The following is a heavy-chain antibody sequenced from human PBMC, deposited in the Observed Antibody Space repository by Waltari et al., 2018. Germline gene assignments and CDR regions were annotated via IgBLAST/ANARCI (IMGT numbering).Heavy chain of an antibody. V-gene: IGHV3-48*01. D-gene: IGHD6-6*01. CDR2: ISSSSSTI. Sequence: EVQLVESGGGLVQPGGSLRLSCAASGFTFSRYSMNWVRQAPGKGLEWVSYISSSSSTIYYADSVKGRFTISRDNAKNSLYLQMNSLRAEDTAVYYCARGGIAARRAFDYWGQGTLVTVSS. CDR3: ARGGIAARRAFDY. CDR1: GFTFSRYS. J-gene: IGHJ4*02.